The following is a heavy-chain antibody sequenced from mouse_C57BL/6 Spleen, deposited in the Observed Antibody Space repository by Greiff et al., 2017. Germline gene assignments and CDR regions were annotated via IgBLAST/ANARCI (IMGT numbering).Heavy chain of an antibody. V-gene: IGHV1-54*01. CDR2: INPGSGGT. Sequence: QVQLKQSGAELVRPGTSVKLSCKASGYAFTNYLIEWVKQRPGQGLEWIGVINPGSGGTNYNEKFKGKATLTADKSSSTAYMQLSSLTSEDSAVYFCTRYEGYYRDYWGQGTTLTVSS. CDR3: TRYEGYYRDY. J-gene: IGHJ2*01. CDR1: GYAFTNYL. D-gene: IGHD2-12*01.